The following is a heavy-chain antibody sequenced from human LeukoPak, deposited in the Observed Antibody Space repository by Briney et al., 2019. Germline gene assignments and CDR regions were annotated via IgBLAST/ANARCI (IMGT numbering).Heavy chain of an antibody. CDR3: ARESGYSYGYPDY. D-gene: IGHD5-18*01. J-gene: IGHJ4*02. Sequence: PGGSLRLSCAASGFTVSSNYMSWVRQAPGKGVEWVSVIYSGGSTYYADSVKGRFTISRDNSKNTLYLQMNSLRAEDTAVYYCARESGYSYGYPDYWGQGTLVTVSS. CDR2: IYSGGST. V-gene: IGHV3-66*02. CDR1: GFTVSSNY.